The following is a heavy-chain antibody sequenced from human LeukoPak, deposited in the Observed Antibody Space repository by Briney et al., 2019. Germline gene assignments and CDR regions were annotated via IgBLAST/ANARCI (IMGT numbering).Heavy chain of an antibody. J-gene: IGHJ4*02. V-gene: IGHV3-21*01. CDR1: GFTFSSYS. CDR3: ARGTSGAFDY. Sequence: GGSLRLSCAASGFTFSSYSMNWVRQAPGKGLEWVSSISSSSSYIYYADSVKGRFTISRDNAKNSLYLQMNTLRAEVTSVYYCARGTSGAFDYWRQGTLVTVSS. D-gene: IGHD1-1*01. CDR2: ISSSSSYI.